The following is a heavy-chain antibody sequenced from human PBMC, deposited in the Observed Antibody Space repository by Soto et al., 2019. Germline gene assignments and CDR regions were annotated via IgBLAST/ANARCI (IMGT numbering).Heavy chain of an antibody. D-gene: IGHD1-26*01. V-gene: IGHV4-34*01. Sequence: PSETLSLTCAVYGGSFSGYYWSWIRQPPGKGLEWIGEINHSGSTNYNPSLKSRVTISVDTSKNQFSLKLSSVTAADTAVYYCARGRELDPFDYWGQGTLGTSPQ. J-gene: IGHJ4*02. CDR3: ARGRELDPFDY. CDR2: INHSGST. CDR1: GGSFSGYY.